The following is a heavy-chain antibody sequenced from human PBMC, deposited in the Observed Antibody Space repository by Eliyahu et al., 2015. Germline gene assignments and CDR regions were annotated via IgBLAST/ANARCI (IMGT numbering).Heavy chain of an antibody. CDR3: ARIRMDLGPSIVGATPFDY. CDR1: GFSLSTSXXC. CDR2: IDWDDDK. Sequence: QVTLRESGPALVKPTQTLTLTCTFSGFSLSTSXXCVSWIRQPPGKALEWLALIDWDDDKYYSTSXKTRLTISKDTSKNQVVLTMTNMDPVDTATYYCARIRMDLGPSIVGATPFDYWGQGTLVTVSS. J-gene: IGHJ4*02. V-gene: IGHV2-70*01. D-gene: IGHD1-26*01.